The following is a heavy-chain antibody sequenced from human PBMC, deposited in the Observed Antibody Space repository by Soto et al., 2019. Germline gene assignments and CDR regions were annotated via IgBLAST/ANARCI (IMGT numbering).Heavy chain of an antibody. CDR3: ATEGYYVSSGYTLYAFDI. CDR1: TFTFSSYT. D-gene: IGHD3-22*01. CDR2: ISSSSSYI. V-gene: IGHV3-21*01. Sequence: GGSLRLSCAASTFTFSSYTMNWVRQAPGKGLEWVSSISSSSSYIYYADSVKGRFTISRDNAKNSLYLQMNSLRAEDTAVYYCATEGYYVSSGYTLYAFDIWGQGTMVTVSS. J-gene: IGHJ3*02.